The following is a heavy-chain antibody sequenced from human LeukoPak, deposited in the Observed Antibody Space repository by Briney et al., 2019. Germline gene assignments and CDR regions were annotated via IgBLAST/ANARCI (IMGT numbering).Heavy chain of an antibody. CDR3: ARESSGLNFDY. D-gene: IGHD6-19*01. CDR1: GGSISSYY. V-gene: IGHV4-4*07. J-gene: IGHJ4*02. CDR2: IYTSEIN. Sequence: SETLSLTCSVSGGSISSYYWSWIRQPAGKGLECSERIYTSEINNYITTLKSRVTMSVDTSKNQFSLKLSSVTAADTAVYYCARESSGLNFDYWGQGTLVTVAS.